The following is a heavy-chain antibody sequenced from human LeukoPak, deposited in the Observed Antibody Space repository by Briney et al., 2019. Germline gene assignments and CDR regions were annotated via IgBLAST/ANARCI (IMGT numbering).Heavy chain of an antibody. Sequence: GASVKVSCKASGYTFTGYYMHWVRQAPGQGLEWMGWINPNSGGTNYAQKFQGRVTMTRDTSISTAYMELSRLRSDDTAVYYCAREEVDTAMAGEYFQHWGQGTLVTVSS. V-gene: IGHV1-2*02. D-gene: IGHD5-18*01. J-gene: IGHJ1*01. CDR1: GYTFTGYY. CDR3: AREEVDTAMAGEYFQH. CDR2: INPNSGGT.